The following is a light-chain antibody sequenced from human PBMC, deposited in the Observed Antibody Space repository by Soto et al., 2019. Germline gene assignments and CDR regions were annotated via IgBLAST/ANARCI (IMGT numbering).Light chain of an antibody. CDR2: GAS. J-gene: IGKJ3*01. CDR3: QQYNNWPFT. Sequence: EIVMTQSPATLSVSPGERATLSCRASQSVSSNLAWYQQKPGQAPRLLIYGASTRATGIPARFSGSGSGTEFTLTISSLQYEDFEVYYCQQYNNWPFTFGPGTKVDIK. CDR1: QSVSSN. V-gene: IGKV3-15*01.